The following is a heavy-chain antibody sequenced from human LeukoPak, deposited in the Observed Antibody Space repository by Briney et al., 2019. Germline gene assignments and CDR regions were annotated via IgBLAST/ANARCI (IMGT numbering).Heavy chain of an antibody. CDR1: GFTVSSNY. CDR2: IYSGGST. J-gene: IGHJ6*02. D-gene: IGHD6-25*01. CDR3: ARIERLTYYYYGMDV. Sequence: GGSLRLSCAASGFTVSSNYMSWVRQAPGKGLEWVSVIYSGGSTYYADSVKGRFTISRDNSKNTLYLQMNSLRAEDTAVYYCARIERLTYYYYGMDVWGQGTTVTVSS. V-gene: IGHV3-53*01.